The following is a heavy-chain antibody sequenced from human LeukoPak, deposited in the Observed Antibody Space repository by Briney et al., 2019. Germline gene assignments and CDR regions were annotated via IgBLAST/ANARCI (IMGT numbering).Heavy chain of an antibody. Sequence: GGSLRLSCAASGFTFSSYSMNWVRQAPGKGLEWVSSISGSGAITYYADYVKGRFAISRDNSKSTLSLQMNSLRAEDPAVYYCAKDGDYYDSDAYSSFFDYWGQGTLVTVSS. D-gene: IGHD3-22*01. CDR3: AKDGDYYDSDAYSSFFDY. CDR1: GFTFSSYS. V-gene: IGHV3-23*01. CDR2: ISGSGAIT. J-gene: IGHJ4*02.